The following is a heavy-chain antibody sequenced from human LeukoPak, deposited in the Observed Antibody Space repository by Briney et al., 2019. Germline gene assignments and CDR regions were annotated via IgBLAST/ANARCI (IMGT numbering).Heavy chain of an antibody. CDR3: AREIVVVPAAMIDYYYYMDV. J-gene: IGHJ6*03. CDR1: GFTFSSYS. Sequence: GGSLRLSCAASGFTFSSYSMNWVRQAPGKGLEWVSSISSSSSYIYYADSVKGRFTISRDNAKNSLYLQMNSLRAEDTAVYYCAREIVVVPAAMIDYYYYMDVWGKGTTVTISS. D-gene: IGHD2-2*01. V-gene: IGHV3-21*01. CDR2: ISSSSSYI.